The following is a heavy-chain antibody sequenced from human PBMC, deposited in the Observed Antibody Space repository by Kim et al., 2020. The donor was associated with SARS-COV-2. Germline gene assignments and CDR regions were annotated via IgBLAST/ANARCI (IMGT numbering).Heavy chain of an antibody. D-gene: IGHD6-13*01. V-gene: IGHV3-7*01. CDR3: ARGLTAALYYFDY. Sequence: VEAGTGRFTNPRNNAKNSLYLQMNSLRAEDTAIYYCARGLTAALYYFDYWGQGTLVTVSS. J-gene: IGHJ4*02.